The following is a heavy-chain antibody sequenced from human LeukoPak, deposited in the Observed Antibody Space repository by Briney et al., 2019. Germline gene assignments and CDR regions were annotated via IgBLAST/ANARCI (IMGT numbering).Heavy chain of an antibody. CDR2: TYYRSKWYN. CDR3: ARSLAAAGSPNAY. J-gene: IGHJ4*02. V-gene: IGHV6-1*01. CDR1: GDRVSSNSAA. D-gene: IGHD6-13*01. Sequence: SQTLSLTCAISGDRVSSNSAAWNWIRQSPSRGLDWLGRTYYRSKWYNDYAVSVKSRITITPDTSKSQFSVRLNSVTPEDTAVYCCARSLAAAGSPNAYWGQGTLVTVSA.